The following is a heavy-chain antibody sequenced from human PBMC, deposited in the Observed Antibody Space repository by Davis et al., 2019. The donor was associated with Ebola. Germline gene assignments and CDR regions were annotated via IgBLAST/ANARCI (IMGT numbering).Heavy chain of an antibody. D-gene: IGHD3-3*01. V-gene: IGHV1-18*01. CDR3: ARGTFWSGYYTGLNWFDP. CDR1: GGTFSSYG. Sequence: AASVKVSCKASGGTFSSYGISWVRQAPGQGLEWMGWISAYNGNTNYAQKLQGRVTMTTDTSTSTAYMELRSLRSDDTAVYYCARGTFWSGYYTGLNWFDPWGQGTLVTVSS. J-gene: IGHJ5*02. CDR2: ISAYNGNT.